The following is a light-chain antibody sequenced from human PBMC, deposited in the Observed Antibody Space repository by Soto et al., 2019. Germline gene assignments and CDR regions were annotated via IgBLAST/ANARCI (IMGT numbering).Light chain of an antibody. CDR3: QQYYSTPPT. CDR1: QSVLYSSNNKNY. J-gene: IGKJ3*01. V-gene: IGKV4-1*01. Sequence: DIVMTQSPDSLAVSLGERATINCKSSQSVLYSSNNKNYLAWYQQKPGQPPKLLIYCASTRESGVPDRFSGSGSGTDFPLTISSLKAEDVGVYYCQQYYSTPPTFGPGTKVVIK. CDR2: CAS.